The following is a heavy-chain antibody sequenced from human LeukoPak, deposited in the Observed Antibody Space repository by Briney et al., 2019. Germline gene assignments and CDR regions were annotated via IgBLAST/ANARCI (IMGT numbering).Heavy chain of an antibody. CDR3: ARDYGDYARTFDI. Sequence: SQTLSLTRTVSGGSISSGGYYWSWIRQHPGKGLEWLGYIYYSGSTYYNPSLKSRVTISVDTSKNQFSLKLSSVTAADTAVYYCARDYGDYARTFDIWGQGTMVTVSS. D-gene: IGHD4-17*01. CDR1: GGSISSGGYY. V-gene: IGHV4-31*03. CDR2: IYYSGST. J-gene: IGHJ3*02.